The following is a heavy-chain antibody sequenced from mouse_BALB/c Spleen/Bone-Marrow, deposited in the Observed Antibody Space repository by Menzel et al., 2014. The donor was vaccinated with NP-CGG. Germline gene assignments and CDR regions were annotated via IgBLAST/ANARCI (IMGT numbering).Heavy chain of an antibody. CDR1: VFVFSRYW. CDR3: ARLYYYGLQGC. D-gene: IGHD1-1*01. J-gene: IGHJ2*01. V-gene: IGHV4-1*02. Sequence: EVQVEESGSGLPKPGGSLKLPCASSVFVFSRYWLSWVRQVPGKGLEWIGEINPDSSTINYTPSLKDKFIISRDNAKNTLYLQMSKMRSEDTALYCCARLYYYGLQGCWGQGTPLTVSS. CDR2: INPDSSTI.